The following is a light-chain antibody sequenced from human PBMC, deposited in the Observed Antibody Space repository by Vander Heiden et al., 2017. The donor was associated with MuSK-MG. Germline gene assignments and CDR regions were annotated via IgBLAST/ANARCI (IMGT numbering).Light chain of an antibody. Sequence: DIQMTQSPSSLSASVGDRVTITCRASQRISTYLNWYQQRPGKAPRLLIYAASNLQSGVPSRFSGSGSGTDFTLTINRLQPEDFATYSCQQCDSTPRTFGQGTTVEIK. CDR3: QQCDSTPRT. CDR1: QRISTY. V-gene: IGKV1-39*01. J-gene: IGKJ1*01. CDR2: AAS.